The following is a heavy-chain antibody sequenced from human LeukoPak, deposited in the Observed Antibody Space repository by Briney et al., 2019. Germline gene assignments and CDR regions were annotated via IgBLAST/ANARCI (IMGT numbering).Heavy chain of an antibody. J-gene: IGHJ4*02. Sequence: ASVKVSCKASGYTFTGYYMHWARRAPGQGLEWMGWINPNSGGTNYAQKFQGRVTMTRDTSISTAYMELSRLRSDDTAVYYCARIRSYYDSSGYSPYWGQGTLVTVSS. V-gene: IGHV1-2*02. D-gene: IGHD3-22*01. CDR2: INPNSGGT. CDR3: ARIRSYYDSSGYSPY. CDR1: GYTFTGYY.